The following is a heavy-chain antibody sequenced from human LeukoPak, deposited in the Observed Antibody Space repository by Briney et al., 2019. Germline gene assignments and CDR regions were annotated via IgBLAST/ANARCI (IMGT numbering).Heavy chain of an antibody. J-gene: IGHJ6*03. V-gene: IGHV1-69*05. D-gene: IGHD6-19*01. CDR1: GGTFSNYA. CDR2: IIPIFGTA. Sequence: SVKVSCKASGGTFSNYAISWVRQAPGQGLEWMGRIIPIFGTANYAQKFQGRVTITTDESTSTAYMELSSLRSEDTAVYYCARDLKQRLVQTSYYYYYMDVWGKGTTVTVSS. CDR3: ARDLKQRLVQTSYYYYYMDV.